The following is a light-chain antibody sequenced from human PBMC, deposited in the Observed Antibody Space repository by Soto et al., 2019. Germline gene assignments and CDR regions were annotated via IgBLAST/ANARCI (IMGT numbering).Light chain of an antibody. CDR2: KAS. CDR1: QSISSW. CDR3: QQYNSYSRK. J-gene: IGKJ1*01. Sequence: DIQMTQSPSSLSASVGDRVIITCLASQSISSWLAWYQQKPGKAPKLLIYKASSLESGVPSRFSGSGSGTEFTLTISSLQPDDFATYYCQQYNSYSRKCGQGTKGDIK. V-gene: IGKV1-5*03.